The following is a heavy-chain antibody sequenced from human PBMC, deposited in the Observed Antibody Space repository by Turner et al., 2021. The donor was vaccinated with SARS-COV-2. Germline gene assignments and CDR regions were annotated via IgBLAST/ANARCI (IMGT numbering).Heavy chain of an antibody. J-gene: IGHJ4*02. D-gene: IGHD3-10*01. CDR2: IIPILGIT. V-gene: IGHV1-69*02. Sequence: QVQLVQSGAEVKKPGSSVKVSCKASGGTLSSYTISWVRQAPGQGLEVWGLIIPILGITNYAQKFQGRVTITADKSTSTAYMDLNSLSCDDMAVYYCASRWFGELPFDYWGQGTLVTVSS. CDR3: ASRWFGELPFDY. CDR1: GGTLSSYT.